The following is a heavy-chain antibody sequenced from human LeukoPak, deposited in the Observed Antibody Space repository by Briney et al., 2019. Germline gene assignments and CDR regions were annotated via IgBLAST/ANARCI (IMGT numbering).Heavy chain of an antibody. J-gene: IGHJ4*02. V-gene: IGHV3-7*01. D-gene: IGHD3-22*01. CDR3: ARDASGYYDS. Sequence: GGSLRLSCAASGFIFTNFWMSWVRQAPGKGLEWVANTRPDGSETYYVDSVKGRFTVSRDNAKNSLYLQMNTLRVEDTAVYFCARDASGYYDSLGQGTLVTVSS. CDR2: TRPDGSET. CDR1: GFIFTNFW.